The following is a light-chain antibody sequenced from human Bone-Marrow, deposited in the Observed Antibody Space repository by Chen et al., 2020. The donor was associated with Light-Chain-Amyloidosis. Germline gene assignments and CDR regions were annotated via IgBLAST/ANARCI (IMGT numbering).Light chain of an antibody. CDR2: DDS. CDR1: NIGSTS. J-gene: IGLJ3*02. CDR3: QVWDRSSDRPV. V-gene: IGLV3-21*02. Sequence: SYVLTQPSSVSVAPGQTVTIACGGNNIGSTSVHWYQQTPGQASLLVVYDDSDRPSGIPERLSGSNSGNTATLTISRVEAGDEADYYCQVWDRSSDRPVFGGGTKLTVL.